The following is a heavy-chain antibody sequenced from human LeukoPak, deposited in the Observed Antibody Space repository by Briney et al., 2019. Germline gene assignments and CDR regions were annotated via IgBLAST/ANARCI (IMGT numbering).Heavy chain of an antibody. CDR1: GGSISSYY. CDR2: IYYSGST. CDR3: ARDSAGYYDSSGYRAFDI. J-gene: IGHJ3*02. D-gene: IGHD3-22*01. Sequence: SETLSLTCTVSGGSISSYYWSWIRQPPGKGLEWIGYIYYSGSTNHNPSLKSRVTISVDTSKNQFSLKLSSVTAADTAVYYCARDSAGYYDSSGYRAFDIWGQGTMVTVSS. V-gene: IGHV4-59*01.